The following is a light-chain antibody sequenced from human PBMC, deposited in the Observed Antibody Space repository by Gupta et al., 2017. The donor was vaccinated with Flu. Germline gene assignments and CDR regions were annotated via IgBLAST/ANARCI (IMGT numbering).Light chain of an antibody. CDR2: QET. J-gene: IGLJ3*02. Sequence: SGENLGDKNGCWYQQKPGQSPVLVSDQETKRPSGIPERFSGSNSGNTATLTISGTQALDEADYYGQVWDSNSYWVFGGGTKLTVL. CDR1: NLGDKN. V-gene: IGLV3-1*01. CDR3: QVWDSNSYWV.